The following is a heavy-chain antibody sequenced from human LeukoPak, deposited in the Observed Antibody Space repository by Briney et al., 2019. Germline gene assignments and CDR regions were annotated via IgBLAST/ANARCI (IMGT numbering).Heavy chain of an antibody. CDR2: ISSSSSYI. V-gene: IGHV3-21*01. CDR3: ASDRQFKYHYDSSGYAFDI. Sequence: GGSLRLSCAASGFTFSSYEMNWVRQAPGKGLEWVSSISSSSSYIYYADSVKGRFTISRDNAKNSLYLQMNSLRAEDTAVYYCASDRQFKYHYDSSGYAFDIWGQGTMVTVSS. CDR1: GFTFSSYE. D-gene: IGHD3-22*01. J-gene: IGHJ3*02.